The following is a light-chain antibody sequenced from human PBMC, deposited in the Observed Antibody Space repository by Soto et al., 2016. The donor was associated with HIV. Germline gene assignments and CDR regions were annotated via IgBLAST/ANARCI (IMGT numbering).Light chain of an antibody. Sequence: DIQLTQSPSFVSASVGDRVTITCRASQGMSSYLAWYQQKPGKAPELLIYAASTLQSGVPSRFSGSGSGTEFTLTISSLQPEDFAIYYCQHLNSFLPWTFGQGTKVEIK. CDR2: AAS. V-gene: IGKV1-9*01. CDR3: QHLNSFLPWT. CDR1: QGMSSY. J-gene: IGKJ1*01.